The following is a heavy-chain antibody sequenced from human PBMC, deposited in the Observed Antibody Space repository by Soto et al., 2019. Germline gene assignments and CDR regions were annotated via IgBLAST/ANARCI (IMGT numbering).Heavy chain of an antibody. CDR2: ISYDGSNK. CDR3: AKEDYYDSSRYFDY. CDR1: GFTLSSYG. V-gene: IGHV3-30*18. Sequence: QVQLVESGGGVVQPGRSLRLSCAASGFTLSSYGMHWVRQAPGKGLEWVAVISYDGSNKYYADSVKGRFTISRDNSKNTLYLQMNSLRAEDTAVYYCAKEDYYDSSRYFDYWGQGTLVTVSS. J-gene: IGHJ4*02. D-gene: IGHD3-22*01.